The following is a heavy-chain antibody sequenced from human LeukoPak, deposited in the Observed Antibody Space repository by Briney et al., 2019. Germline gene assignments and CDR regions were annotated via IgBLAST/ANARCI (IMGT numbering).Heavy chain of an antibody. CDR3: AREATRMATIGDY. V-gene: IGHV4-59*12. D-gene: IGHD5-24*01. CDR1: GGSISSYY. Sequence: SETLSLTCTVSGGSISSYYWSWIRQPPGKGLEWIGYIYYSGSTYYNPSLKSRVTISVDTSKNQFSLKLSSVTAADTAVYYCAREATRMATIGDYWGRGTLVTVSS. CDR2: IYYSGST. J-gene: IGHJ4*02.